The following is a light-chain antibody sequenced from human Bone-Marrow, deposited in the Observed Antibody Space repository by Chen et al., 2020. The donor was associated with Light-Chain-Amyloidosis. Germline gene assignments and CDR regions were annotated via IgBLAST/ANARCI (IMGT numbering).Light chain of an antibody. V-gene: IGLV2-14*01. J-gene: IGLJ1*01. Sequence: QSALTQPPSVSGSPGQSITLPSPGTSSDVGGDNHVSCYQQHPDKAPKLMIYEVTNRPSWVPDRFSGSKSDNTASLTISGLQTEDEADYFCSSYTITNTLVFGSGTRVTVL. CDR1: SSDVGGDNH. CDR2: EVT. CDR3: SSYTITNTLV.